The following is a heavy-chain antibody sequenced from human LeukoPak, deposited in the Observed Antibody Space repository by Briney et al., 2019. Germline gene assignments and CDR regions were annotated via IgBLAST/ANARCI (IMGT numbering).Heavy chain of an antibody. Sequence: GRSLRLSCAASGFTFSSYGMHWVRQAPGKGLEWVAVISYDGSNKYYADSVKGRFTISRDNSKNTLYLQMNSLRAEDTAVYYCAKDDDDGSGSCWVYYYYGMDVWGKGTTVTVSS. CDR2: ISYDGSNK. D-gene: IGHD3-10*01. V-gene: IGHV3-30*18. CDR3: AKDDDDGSGSCWVYYYYGMDV. CDR1: GFTFSSYG. J-gene: IGHJ6*04.